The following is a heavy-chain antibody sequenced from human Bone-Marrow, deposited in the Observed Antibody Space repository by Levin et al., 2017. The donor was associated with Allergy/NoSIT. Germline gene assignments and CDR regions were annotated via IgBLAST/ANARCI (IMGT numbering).Heavy chain of an antibody. D-gene: IGHD3-10*01. Sequence: SQTLSLTCTVSGDSISRSTYYWGWIRQPPGKGLEWIGNIYYSGTTYYNPSLKSRVTISADSSKNQLSLKVMSVTATDTAVYYCARGNDGSGTYADYWGQGTLVTVSS. CDR3: ARGNDGSGTYADY. V-gene: IGHV4-39*01. CDR1: GDSISRSTYY. J-gene: IGHJ4*02. CDR2: IYYSGTT.